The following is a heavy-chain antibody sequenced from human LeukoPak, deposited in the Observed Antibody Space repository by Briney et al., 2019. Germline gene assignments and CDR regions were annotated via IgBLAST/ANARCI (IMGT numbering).Heavy chain of an antibody. CDR3: ARGYCSSTNCLPGGY. D-gene: IGHD2-2*01. V-gene: IGHV1-46*01. J-gene: IGHJ4*02. Sequence: ASVKVSCKASGYTFTNFYIHWVRQAPGQGLEWMGMINPSGGSTSYAQTFQGRVTTTRDTSTSTVHMELSSLRSEDTALYYRARGYCSSTNCLPGGYWGQGTLVTVSS. CDR2: INPSGGST. CDR1: GYTFTNFY.